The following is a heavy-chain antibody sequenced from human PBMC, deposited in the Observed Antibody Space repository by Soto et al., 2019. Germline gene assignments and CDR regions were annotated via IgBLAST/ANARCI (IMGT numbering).Heavy chain of an antibody. Sequence: EVQLVESGGGLVQPGGSLRLSCAASGFTFSSYWMSWVRQAPGKGLEWVANIKQDGSEKYYVDSVKGRFTISRDNAKNSLYLQMNSLRAEDTAVYYCAKDHSSDYYYGMDVWGQGTTVTVSS. CDR1: GFTFSSYW. CDR3: AKDHSSDYYYGMDV. J-gene: IGHJ6*02. V-gene: IGHV3-7*03. CDR2: IKQDGSEK. D-gene: IGHD6-19*01.